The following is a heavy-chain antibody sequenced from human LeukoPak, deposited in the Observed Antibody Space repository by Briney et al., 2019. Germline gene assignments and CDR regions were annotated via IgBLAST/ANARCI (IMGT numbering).Heavy chain of an antibody. V-gene: IGHV1-69*13. CDR2: IIPILGTT. J-gene: IGHJ4*02. Sequence: SVKVSCKASGGTFTNYAISWVRQAPGQGLEWMAGIIPILGTTDYAQRFQGRVTLSADDSMTTVYLELSSLRSEDTAVYYCARGRGWNYGDYWGQGTLVTVSS. CDR1: GGTFTNYA. CDR3: ARGRGWNYGDY. D-gene: IGHD6-19*01.